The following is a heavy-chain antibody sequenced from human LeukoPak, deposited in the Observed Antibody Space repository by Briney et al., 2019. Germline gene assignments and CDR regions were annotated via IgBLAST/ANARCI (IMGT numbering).Heavy chain of an antibody. J-gene: IGHJ5*02. V-gene: IGHV4-31*03. CDR1: GCSISSGGYY. Sequence: SETLSLTCTVSGCSISSGGYYWSWIRQHPGKGLEWIGYISYSGTTYYNPSLKSRVTISVDTSKNQFSLKLSSVTAADTAVYYCARLDGYCSGGSCYSVSFVDPWGQGTLVTVSS. D-gene: IGHD2-15*01. CDR2: ISYSGTT. CDR3: ARLDGYCSGGSCYSVSFVDP.